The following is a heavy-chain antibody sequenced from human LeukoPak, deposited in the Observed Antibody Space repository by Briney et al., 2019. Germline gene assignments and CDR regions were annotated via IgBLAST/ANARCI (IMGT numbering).Heavy chain of an antibody. D-gene: IGHD1-26*01. Sequence: GGSLRLPCAASGFTFSSYWMHWVRQAPGKGLGWVSRINSDGSFTTYADSVKGRFTISRDNAKNMLYLQMNSLRAEDTAVYYCARVQLGVGADGWGQGTLVTVSS. V-gene: IGHV3-74*01. J-gene: IGHJ4*02. CDR1: GFTFSSYW. CDR3: ARVQLGVGADG. CDR2: INSDGSFT.